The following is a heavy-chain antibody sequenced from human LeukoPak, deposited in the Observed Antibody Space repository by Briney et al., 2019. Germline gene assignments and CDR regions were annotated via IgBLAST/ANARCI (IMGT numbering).Heavy chain of an antibody. D-gene: IGHD2-2*01. Sequence: SETLSLTCTVSGGSISSYYWSWIRQPPGKGLEWIGYIYYSGSTNYNPSLKSRVTISVDTSKNQFSLKLSSVTAADTAVYYCARDRARLVVPAATQGFDPWGQGTLVTVSS. V-gene: IGHV4-59*12. CDR2: IYYSGST. CDR1: GGSISSYY. CDR3: ARDRARLVVPAATQGFDP. J-gene: IGHJ5*02.